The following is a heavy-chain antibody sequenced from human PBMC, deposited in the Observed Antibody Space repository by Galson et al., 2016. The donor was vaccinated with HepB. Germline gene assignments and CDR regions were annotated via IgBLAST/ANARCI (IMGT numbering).Heavy chain of an antibody. V-gene: IGHV3-23*01. CDR2: ISNSGGST. J-gene: IGHJ3*02. CDR1: GFTFSSYA. CDR3: AGRTGKIRWNDASDI. D-gene: IGHD4-23*01. Sequence: SLRLSCAASGFTFSSYAMSWVRQAPGKGLEWVSGISNSGGSTYYTDSVKGRFTISRDISKNTLYLQMNNLRAEDTAVYYCAGRTGKIRWNDASDIWGQGTMVTVSS.